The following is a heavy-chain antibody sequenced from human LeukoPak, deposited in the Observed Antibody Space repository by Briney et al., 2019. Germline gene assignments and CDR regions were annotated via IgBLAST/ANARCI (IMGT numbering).Heavy chain of an antibody. Sequence: GGSLRLSCAASGFTFSSYWMSWVRQAPGKGLEWVANIKQDGSEKYYVDSVKGRFTISRDNAKNSLYLQMNSLRAEDTAVYYCARDDFSSISCYHKWFDPWGQGTLVTVSS. CDR3: ARDDFSSISCYHKWFDP. J-gene: IGHJ5*02. V-gene: IGHV3-7*01. CDR1: GFTFSSYW. CDR2: IKQDGSEK. D-gene: IGHD2-2*01.